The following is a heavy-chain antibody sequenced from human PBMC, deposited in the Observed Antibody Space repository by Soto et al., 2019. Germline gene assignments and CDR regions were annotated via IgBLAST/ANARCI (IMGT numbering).Heavy chain of an antibody. V-gene: IGHV3-49*04. CDR2: IRSKVYGGTP. CDR3: TTLWEYYYDSRNYHPAY. J-gene: IGHJ4*02. Sequence: GGSLRLSCSSSGFTFGDNAISCVRQAPGKWLEWVGFIRSKVYGGTPQYAASVEGRFTISRDDSKSIAYLQMNSLRTEDTAVYYCTTLWEYYYDSRNYHPAYWGQGALVTVSS. D-gene: IGHD3-22*01. CDR1: GFTFGDNA.